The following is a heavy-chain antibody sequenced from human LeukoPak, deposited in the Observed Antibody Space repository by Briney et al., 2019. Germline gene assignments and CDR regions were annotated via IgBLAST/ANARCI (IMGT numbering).Heavy chain of an antibody. D-gene: IGHD3-22*01. CDR1: GFTFDDYA. Sequence: PGGSLRLSCAASGFTFDDYAMHWVRQAPGKGLEWVSGISWNSGSIGYADSVKGRFTISRDNAKNSLYLQMNSLRAEDTALYYCAKGYYDSSGYYYFRSWGQGTLVTVSS. V-gene: IGHV3-9*01. CDR2: ISWNSGSI. CDR3: AKGYYDSSGYYYFRS. J-gene: IGHJ4*02.